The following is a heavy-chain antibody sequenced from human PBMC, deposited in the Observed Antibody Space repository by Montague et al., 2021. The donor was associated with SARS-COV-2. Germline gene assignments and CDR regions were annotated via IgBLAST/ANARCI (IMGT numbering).Heavy chain of an antibody. CDR3: ARGMIRGVTTPFDY. CDR1: SGSIISSGYY. Sequence: SETLSLTCSVSSGSIISSGYYWGWIRKPPGKELEWIGNIYYSGTTYYNPSLQSRGTISVDTSKNYLSLRLSSVTAADTAVYFCARGMIRGVTTPFDYWGQGSQVTVSS. CDR2: IYYSGTT. J-gene: IGHJ4*02. D-gene: IGHD3-10*01. V-gene: IGHV4-39*02.